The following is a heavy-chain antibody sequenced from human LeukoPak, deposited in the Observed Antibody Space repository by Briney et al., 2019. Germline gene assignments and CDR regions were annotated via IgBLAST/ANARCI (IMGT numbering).Heavy chain of an antibody. Sequence: PGGSLRLSCVASGFTFSNYAMHWVRQAPGKGLEWVAFIRHDGSSICYADSVKGRFTISRDNSKNMLYLQMNSLIGGDTAVCYCAKTGFQWGEYFYYMDVWGKGTTVTVSS. CDR2: IRHDGSSI. V-gene: IGHV3-30*02. CDR3: AKTGFQWGEYFYYMDV. CDR1: GFTFSNYA. J-gene: IGHJ6*03. D-gene: IGHD1-14*01.